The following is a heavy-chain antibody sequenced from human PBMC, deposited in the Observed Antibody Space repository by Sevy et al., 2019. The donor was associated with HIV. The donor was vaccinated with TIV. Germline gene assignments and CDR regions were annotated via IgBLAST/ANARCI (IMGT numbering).Heavy chain of an antibody. V-gene: IGHV3-48*02. Sequence: GGSLRLSCAASGFTFSHHNMNWVRQAPGKGLEWISYISKSGSTTYFADSVRGRFTISRDNAKNSLFLEIHGLTDEDTAVYYCAREENRELGTIPLDSWGRGIQVIVSS. D-gene: IGHD7-27*01. J-gene: IGHJ4*02. CDR3: AREENRELGTIPLDS. CDR2: ISKSGSTT. CDR1: GFTFSHHN.